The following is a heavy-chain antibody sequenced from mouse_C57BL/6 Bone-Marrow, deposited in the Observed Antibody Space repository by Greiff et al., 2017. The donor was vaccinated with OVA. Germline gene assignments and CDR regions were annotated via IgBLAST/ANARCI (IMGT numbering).Heavy chain of an antibody. CDR3: ARCFYGNYPHGY. D-gene: IGHD2-1*01. CDR2: INPNYGTT. J-gene: IGHJ2*01. Sequence: VQLKQSGPELVKPGASVKISCKASGYTFTDYNMNWVKQSHGKSLEWIGIINPNYGTTNYTQKFKGKATLTVDKSSSTDYLQLNSLTSEGSAVYYCARCFYGNYPHGYWGPGTTLT. CDR1: GYTFTDYN. V-gene: IGHV1-39*01.